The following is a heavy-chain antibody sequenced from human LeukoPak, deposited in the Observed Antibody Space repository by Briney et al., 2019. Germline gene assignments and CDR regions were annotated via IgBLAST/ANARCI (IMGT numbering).Heavy chain of an antibody. J-gene: IGHJ4*02. D-gene: IGHD2-15*01. V-gene: IGHV3-33*01. CDR3: AREVAAKGTIDY. CDR1: GFTFSSYG. CDR2: IWYDGSNK. Sequence: GGSLRLSCAASGFTFSSYGMHWVRQAPGKGLEWVAVIWYDGSNKYYADSVEGRFTISRDNSKNTLYLQMNSLRAEDTAVYYCAREVAAKGTIDYWGQGTLVTVSS.